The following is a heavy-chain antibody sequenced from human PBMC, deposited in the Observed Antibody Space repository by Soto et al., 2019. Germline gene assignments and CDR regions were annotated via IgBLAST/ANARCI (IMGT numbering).Heavy chain of an antibody. Sequence: QITLKESGPTLVRPTQTLTLTCTFSGFSLSTTGVGVGWIRQPPXKALEWLALIYWDDDKRYSPSLKSRLTIXXXXXXXXXXXXXXXXXXXXXXXXXXXXXXXXXXXXXXXXNWFDPWGQGTLVTVSS. V-gene: IGHV2-5*02. J-gene: IGHJ5*02. CDR2: IYWDDDK. CDR3: XXXXXXXXXXXXXXNWFDP. CDR1: GFSLSTTGVG.